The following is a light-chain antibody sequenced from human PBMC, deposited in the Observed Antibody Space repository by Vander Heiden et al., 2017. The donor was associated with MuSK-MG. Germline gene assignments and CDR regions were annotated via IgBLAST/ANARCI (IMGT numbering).Light chain of an antibody. CDR2: GAS. CDR1: QNIDSSY. V-gene: IGKV3-15*01. J-gene: IGKJ1*01. Sequence: EIVLTQSPGTLSLSPGERATLSCRSSQNIDSSYLAWYQQKPGQAPRLLIYGASSRATGVPARFSGSGYGTEFTLTISSRQSEDFAVYYCHQDSNWPPWTFGQGTKVEIK. CDR3: HQDSNWPPWT.